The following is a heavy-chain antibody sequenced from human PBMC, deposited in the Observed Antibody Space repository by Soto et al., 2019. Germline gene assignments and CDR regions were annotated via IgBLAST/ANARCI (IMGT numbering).Heavy chain of an antibody. Sequence: QVQLVESGGGVVQPGRSLRLSCAASGFTFISYAMHWVRQAPGKGLEWVAVISYDGSNKYYADSVKGRFTISRDNSENTLFLQMNSMRAEDTAVYYWAPTWRLDAFDIWGQATMVTVSS. CDR2: ISYDGSNK. J-gene: IGHJ3*02. CDR3: APTWRLDAFDI. V-gene: IGHV3-30-3*01. CDR1: GFTFISYA. D-gene: IGHD3-16*01.